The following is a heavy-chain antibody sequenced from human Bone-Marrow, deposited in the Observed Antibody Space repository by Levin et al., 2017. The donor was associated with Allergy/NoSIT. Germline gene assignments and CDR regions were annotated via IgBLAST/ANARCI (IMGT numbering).Heavy chain of an antibody. CDR3: ARFGGGFMWDY. J-gene: IGHJ4*02. D-gene: IGHD6-19*01. Sequence: PSETLSLTCTVSGGSISSSSYYWGWIRQPPGKGLEWIGSIYYSGSTYYNPSLQSRVTISVDTSKTQFSLKLTSVTAADTAVYFCARFGGGFMWDYWGQGTLVTVSS. V-gene: IGHV4-39*01. CDR1: GGSISSSSYY. CDR2: IYYSGST.